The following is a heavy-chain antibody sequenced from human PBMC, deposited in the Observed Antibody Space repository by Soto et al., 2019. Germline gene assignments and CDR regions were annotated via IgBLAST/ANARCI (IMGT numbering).Heavy chain of an antibody. V-gene: IGHV3-23*01. J-gene: IGHJ6*02. CDR2: ISGSGGST. Sequence: PGGSLRLSCAASGFTFSSYAMSWVRQAPGKGLEWVSAISGSGGSTYYADSVKGRFTISRDNSKNTLYLQMNSLRAEDTAVYYCAKDIILGIWSGYYYYYGMDVWGQGTTVTV. CDR1: GFTFSSYA. CDR3: AKDIILGIWSGYYYYYGMDV. D-gene: IGHD3-3*01.